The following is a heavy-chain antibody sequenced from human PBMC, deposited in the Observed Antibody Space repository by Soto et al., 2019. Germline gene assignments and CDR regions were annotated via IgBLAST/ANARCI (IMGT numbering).Heavy chain of an antibody. J-gene: IGHJ3*02. Sequence: GGSLRLSCAASGFSFSSYGMHWVRQAPGKGLEWVAVIWYDGSNKYYADSVKGRFTISRDNSKNTLYLQMNSLRAEDTALYYCAKDMGVVGNDAFDIWGQGTMVTVSS. CDR3: AKDMGVVGNDAFDI. D-gene: IGHD2-15*01. V-gene: IGHV3-30*02. CDR1: GFSFSSYG. CDR2: IWYDGSNK.